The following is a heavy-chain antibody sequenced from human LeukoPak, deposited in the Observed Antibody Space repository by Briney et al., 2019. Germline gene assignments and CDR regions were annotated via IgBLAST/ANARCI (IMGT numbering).Heavy chain of an antibody. CDR3: ARGRGTEEEYYDILTNYSNFDY. D-gene: IGHD3-9*01. Sequence: NPSETLSVTCTDPVGSIRRYYWSWIRQPPGKRLEWIGYIYYSGGTKYNPSLKSRVPISVDTSKNQFSLKLSSVTAADTAVYYCARGRGTEEEYYDILTNYSNFDYWGQGTLVTVSS. V-gene: IGHV4-59*12. J-gene: IGHJ4*02. CDR2: IYYSGGT. CDR1: VGSIRRYY.